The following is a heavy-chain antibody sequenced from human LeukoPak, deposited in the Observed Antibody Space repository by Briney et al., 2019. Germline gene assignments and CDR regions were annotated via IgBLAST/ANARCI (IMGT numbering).Heavy chain of an antibody. Sequence: ASVTVSFKASGYTFTGYYMHWVRQAPGQGLEWMGWINPNSGGTNYAQKFQGRVTMTRDTSISTAYMELSRLRSDDTAVYYCARDKSSSWYYFDYWGQGTLVTASS. CDR1: GYTFTGYY. CDR3: ARDKSSSWYYFDY. CDR2: INPNSGGT. V-gene: IGHV1-2*02. D-gene: IGHD6-13*01. J-gene: IGHJ4*02.